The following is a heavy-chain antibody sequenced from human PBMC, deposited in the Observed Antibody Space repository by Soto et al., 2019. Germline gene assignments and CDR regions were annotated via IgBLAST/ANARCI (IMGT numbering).Heavy chain of an antibody. V-gene: IGHV1-2*02. CDR1: GYTFTGHY. Sequence: ASVKVSCKASGYTFTGHYIHWVRQAPEQGPEWMGEIGPESGTTRYAQRFQGRVTMTRDMSITTVYMELNNLSPDDTAVYYCGRGRSGQIVVFYWGQGTPVTVSS. CDR2: IGPESGTT. J-gene: IGHJ4*02. D-gene: IGHD1-26*01. CDR3: GRGRSGQIVVFY.